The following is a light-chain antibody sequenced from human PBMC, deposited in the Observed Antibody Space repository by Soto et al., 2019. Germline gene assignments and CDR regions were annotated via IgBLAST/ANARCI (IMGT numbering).Light chain of an antibody. Sequence: DIHITQSPSSLSASVGDRVTITCRATQSIYTYLSWYQQKPGKAPKLLISAASSLESGVPSRFSGSGSGTDFSLTISSLQPEDFATYYCQQTYSTPLTFGGGTKVDIK. CDR2: AAS. J-gene: IGKJ4*01. CDR3: QQTYSTPLT. V-gene: IGKV1-39*01. CDR1: QSIYTY.